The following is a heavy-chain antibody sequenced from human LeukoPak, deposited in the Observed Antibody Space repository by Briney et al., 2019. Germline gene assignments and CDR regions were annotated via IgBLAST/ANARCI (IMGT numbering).Heavy chain of an antibody. CDR2: ISYDGSNK. V-gene: IGHV3-30*19. J-gene: IGHJ4*02. CDR1: GFTFSSYS. D-gene: IGHD5-12*01. CDR3: ARDKGSGYVY. Sequence: GGSLRLSCAASGFTFSSYSMNWVRQAPGQGLEWVAVISYDGSNKYYADSVKGRFTISRDNSKNTLYLQMNSLRAEDTAVYYCARDKGSGYVYWGQGTLVTVSS.